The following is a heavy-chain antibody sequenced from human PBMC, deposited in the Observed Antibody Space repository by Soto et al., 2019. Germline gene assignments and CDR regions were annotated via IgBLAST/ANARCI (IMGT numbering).Heavy chain of an antibody. CDR2: VRSSGDDT. J-gene: IGHJ4*02. CDR3: ARDGVSSSSSDFDF. CDR1: GFTFGYYN. Sequence: PGGSLRLSCAASGFTFGYYNMHWVRQAPGKGLEWVSFVRSSGDDTYYADSVKGRFTISRDNAKDSLYLQMNSLREEDTAVYYCARDGVSSSSSDFDFWGQGALVTVSS. D-gene: IGHD2-2*01. V-gene: IGHV3-48*02.